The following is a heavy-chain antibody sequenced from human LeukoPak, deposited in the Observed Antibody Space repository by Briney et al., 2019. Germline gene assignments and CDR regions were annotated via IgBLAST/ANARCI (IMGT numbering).Heavy chain of an antibody. J-gene: IGHJ4*02. V-gene: IGHV4-61*02. CDR1: GGSISSGSYY. Sequence: SQTLSLTCTVSGGSISSGSYYWSWIRQPAGKGLGWIGRIYTSGSTNYNPSLKSRVTISVDTSKNQFSLKLSSVTAADTAVYYCARDQRYCSSTSCYTSWSFDYWGQGTLVTVSS. CDR3: ARDQRYCSSTSCYTSWSFDY. CDR2: IYTSGST. D-gene: IGHD2-2*02.